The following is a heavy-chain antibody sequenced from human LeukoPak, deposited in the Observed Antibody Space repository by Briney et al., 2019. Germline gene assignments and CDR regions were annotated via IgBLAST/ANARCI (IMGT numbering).Heavy chain of an antibody. CDR3: ANNRNKTPYYFDY. J-gene: IGHJ4*02. CDR2: IGGSGGST. CDR1: GFTFSSYA. Sequence: GGSLRLSCAASGFTFSSYAMSWVRQAPGKGLEWVSAIGGSGGSTYYADSVKGRFTISRDNSKNTLYLQMNSLRAEDTAVYYCANNRNKTPYYFDYGSQGTLATVSS. V-gene: IGHV3-23*01. D-gene: IGHD2-15*01.